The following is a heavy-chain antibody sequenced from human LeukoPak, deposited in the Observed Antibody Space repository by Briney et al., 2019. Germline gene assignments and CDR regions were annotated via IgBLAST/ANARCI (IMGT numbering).Heavy chain of an antibody. CDR1: GYTLTELS. CDR2: FDPEDGET. Sequence: GASVKVSCKVSGYTLTELSMHWVRQAPGKGLEWMGGFDPEDGETIYAQKFQGRVTMTRDTSISTAYMELSRLRSDDTAVYYCARDLYDFWSGQHRQRYNWFDPWGQGTLVTVSS. J-gene: IGHJ5*02. V-gene: IGHV1-24*01. D-gene: IGHD3-3*01. CDR3: ARDLYDFWSGQHRQRYNWFDP.